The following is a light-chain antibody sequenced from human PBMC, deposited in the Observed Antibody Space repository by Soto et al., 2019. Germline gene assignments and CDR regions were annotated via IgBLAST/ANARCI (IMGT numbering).Light chain of an antibody. Sequence: EIVLTQSPGTLSLSPGERATLSCRASQSVSSSYLAWYQQKPGQAPRLLIYGASGRATGIPDRFSGSGSGTDFTLTISRLEPEDFAVYYCQYGSSRGFTFGPGTKVDIK. CDR3: QYGSSRGFT. V-gene: IGKV3-20*01. CDR2: GAS. CDR1: QSVSSSY. J-gene: IGKJ3*01.